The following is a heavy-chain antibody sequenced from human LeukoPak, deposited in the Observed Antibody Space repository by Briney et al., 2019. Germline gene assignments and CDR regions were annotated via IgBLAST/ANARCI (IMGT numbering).Heavy chain of an antibody. D-gene: IGHD6-19*01. CDR3: ARDAVAGYYYYGMDV. CDR2: MNPNSGNT. Sequence: ASVKVSCTASGYTSTSYDINWVRQATGQGLEWMGWMNPNSGNTGYAQKFQGRVTMTRNTSISTAYMELSSLRSEDTAVYYCARDAVAGYYYYGMDVWGQGTTVTVSS. V-gene: IGHV1-8*01. CDR1: GYTSTSYD. J-gene: IGHJ6*02.